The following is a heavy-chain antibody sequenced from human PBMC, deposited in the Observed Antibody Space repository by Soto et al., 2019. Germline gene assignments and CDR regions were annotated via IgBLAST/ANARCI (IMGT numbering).Heavy chain of an antibody. J-gene: IGHJ4*02. D-gene: IGHD4-17*01. CDR2: IGSRSSYI. V-gene: IGHV3-21*01. CDR3: ARVSEYYGDFLRQILAY. Sequence: VWSLRLSSAASGFTFSSDSMNWVRQAAGKGLEWVSSIGSRSSYIYDADSVKGRFTVSRDNAEDSMYLQVNRLGAEDTAVHYCARVSEYYGDFLRQILAYWGQGNLVTVSS. CDR1: GFTFSSDS.